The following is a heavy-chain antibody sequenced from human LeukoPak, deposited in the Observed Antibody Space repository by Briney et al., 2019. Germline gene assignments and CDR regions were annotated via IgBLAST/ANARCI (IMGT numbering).Heavy chain of an antibody. J-gene: IGHJ4*02. V-gene: IGHV1-18*01. CDR1: GYTFTSYG. CDR2: ISAYNGNT. D-gene: IGHD3-22*01. CDR3: ARAHYYDSSGYPRDY. Sequence: ASVKVSCKASGYTFTSYGISWVRQAPGQGLEWMGWISAYNGNTNYAQKLHGRVTMTTDTSTSTAYMELRSLRSDDTAVYYCARAHYYDSSGYPRDYWGQGTLVTVSS.